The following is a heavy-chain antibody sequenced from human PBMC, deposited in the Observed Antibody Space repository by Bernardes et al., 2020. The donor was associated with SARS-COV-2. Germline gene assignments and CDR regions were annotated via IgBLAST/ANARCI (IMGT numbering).Heavy chain of an antibody. CDR2: IRSKAYGGTT. D-gene: IGHD4-17*01. V-gene: IGHV3-49*03. CDR1: GFTFGDYA. Sequence: GGSLRLSCTASGFTFGDYAMSWFRQAPGKGLEWVGFIRSKAYGGTTEYAASVKGRFTISRDDSKSIAYLQMNSLKTEDTAVYYCTAYSSRTTVVTRAGERLDYWGQGTLVTVSS. CDR3: TAYSSRTTVVTRAGERLDY. J-gene: IGHJ4*02.